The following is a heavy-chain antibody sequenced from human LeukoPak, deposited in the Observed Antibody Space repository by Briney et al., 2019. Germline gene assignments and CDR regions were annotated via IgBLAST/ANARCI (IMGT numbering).Heavy chain of an antibody. CDR3: ARHKQSGTYYDAFDI. D-gene: IGHD1-26*01. CDR2: IYYSGST. CDR1: GGSIGSTTYY. J-gene: IGHJ3*02. V-gene: IGHV4-39*01. Sequence: PSETLSLTCTVSGGSIGSTTYYWGWIHQPPGKELECIGSIYYSGSTYYNPSLKSRVTISLDTSKNQFSLKLSSVTAADTAVYYCARHKQSGTYYDAFDIWGQGTMVTVSS.